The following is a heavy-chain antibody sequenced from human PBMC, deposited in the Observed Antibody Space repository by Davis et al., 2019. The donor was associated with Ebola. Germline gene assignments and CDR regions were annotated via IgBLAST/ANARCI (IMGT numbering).Heavy chain of an antibody. Sequence: AASVKVSCKASGYTFTSYAMNWVRQAPGQGLEWMGWINTNTGNPTYAQGFTGRFVFSLDTSVSTAYLQISSLKAEDTAVYYCASTFTELRYGPQVYWGQGTLVTVSS. CDR1: GYTFTSYA. D-gene: IGHD3-9*01. J-gene: IGHJ4*02. V-gene: IGHV7-4-1*02. CDR2: INTNTGNP. CDR3: ASTFTELRYGPQVY.